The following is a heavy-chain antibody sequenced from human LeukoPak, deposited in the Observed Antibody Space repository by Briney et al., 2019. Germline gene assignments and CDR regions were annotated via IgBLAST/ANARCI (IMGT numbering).Heavy chain of an antibody. J-gene: IGHJ4*02. Sequence: PGGSLSLSCAASGFTFSDSYMSWLRQAPGKGLEWVSYISSSSTYTNYADSVKGRFTISRDNAKNSLYLQMNSLRAEDTAVYYCARVYSWSKDYWGQGTLVTVSS. V-gene: IGHV3-11*05. CDR3: ARVYSWSKDY. D-gene: IGHD6-13*01. CDR1: GFTFSDSY. CDR2: ISSSSTYT.